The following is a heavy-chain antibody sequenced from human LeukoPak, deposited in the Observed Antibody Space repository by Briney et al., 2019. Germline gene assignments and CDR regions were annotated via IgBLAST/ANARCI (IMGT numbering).Heavy chain of an antibody. D-gene: IGHD3-3*01. CDR1: GGTFSSYA. CDR2: IIPILGIA. J-gene: IGHJ6*03. Sequence: GASVKVSCKASGGTFSSYAISWVRQAPGQGLEWMGRIIPILGIANYAQKFQGRVTITADKSTSTAYMELSSLRSEDTAVYYCARGGHYDFPSPYYMDVWGKGTTVTVSS. CDR3: ARGGHYDFPSPYYMDV. V-gene: IGHV1-69*04.